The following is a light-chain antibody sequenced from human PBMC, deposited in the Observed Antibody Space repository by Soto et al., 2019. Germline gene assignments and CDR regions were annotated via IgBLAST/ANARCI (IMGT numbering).Light chain of an antibody. CDR1: QSIGRW. J-gene: IGKJ1*01. Sequence: DIQMTQSPSTLSASVGDRVTITCRASQSIGRWLAWYQQKPGTAPKLLIYDASTLKSGVPSRFSGSGSGTELTLTISGLQPDDFATYYCQQYNSYSGTFGQGTKVEIK. CDR2: DAS. CDR3: QQYNSYSGT. V-gene: IGKV1-5*01.